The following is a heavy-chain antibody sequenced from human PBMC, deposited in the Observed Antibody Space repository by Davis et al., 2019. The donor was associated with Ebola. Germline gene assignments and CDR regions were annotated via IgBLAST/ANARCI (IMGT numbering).Heavy chain of an antibody. CDR1: GGSISSYY. Sequence: SETLSLTCTVSGGSISSYYWSWIRQPPGKGLEWIGYIYYSGSTNYNPSLKSRATISVDTSKNQFSLKLSSVTAADTAVYYCARDIAGDEGYWGQGTLVTVSS. V-gene: IGHV4-59*01. D-gene: IGHD7-27*01. J-gene: IGHJ4*02. CDR2: IYYSGST. CDR3: ARDIAGDEGY.